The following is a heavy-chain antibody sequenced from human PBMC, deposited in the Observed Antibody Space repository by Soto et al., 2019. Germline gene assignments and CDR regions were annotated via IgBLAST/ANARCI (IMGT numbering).Heavy chain of an antibody. D-gene: IGHD3-9*01. CDR3: ARLSPAIYDILTGYYPDYYYYMDV. CDR2: IYPGDSDT. J-gene: IGHJ6*03. V-gene: IGHV5-51*01. Sequence: GESLKISCKGSGYSFTSYWIGWVRQMPGKGLEWMGIIYPGDSDTRYSPSFQGQVTISADKSISTAYLQWSSLKASDTAMYYCARLSPAIYDILTGYYPDYYYYMDVWGKGTTVTV. CDR1: GYSFTSYW.